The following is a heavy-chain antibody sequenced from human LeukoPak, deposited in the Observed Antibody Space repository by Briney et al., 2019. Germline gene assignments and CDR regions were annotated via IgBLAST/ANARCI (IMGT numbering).Heavy chain of an antibody. CDR2: IYYSGST. V-gene: IGHV4-59*08. D-gene: IGHD3-3*01. J-gene: IGHJ4*02. CDR3: ARGYYDLFFDY. Sequence: PSETLSLTCTVSGGSISSYYWSWIRQPPGKGLEWIGCIYYSGSTNYNPSLKSRVTISVDTSKNQFSLKLSSVTAADTAVYYCARGYYDLFFDYWGQGTLVTVSS. CDR1: GGSISSYY.